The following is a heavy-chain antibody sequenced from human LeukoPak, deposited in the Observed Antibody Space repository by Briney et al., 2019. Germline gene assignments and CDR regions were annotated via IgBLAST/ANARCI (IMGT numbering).Heavy chain of an antibody. V-gene: IGHV3-53*01. CDR2: IYSGGST. Sequence: PGGSPRLSCAASGFTVSSNYMSWVRQAPGKGLEWVSVIYSGGSTYYADSVKGRFTISRDNSKNTLYLQMNSLRAEDTAVYYCASVGYYYDSSGYYRDFDYWGQGTLVTVSS. CDR3: ASVGYYYDSSGYYRDFDY. CDR1: GFTVSSNY. J-gene: IGHJ4*02. D-gene: IGHD3-22*01.